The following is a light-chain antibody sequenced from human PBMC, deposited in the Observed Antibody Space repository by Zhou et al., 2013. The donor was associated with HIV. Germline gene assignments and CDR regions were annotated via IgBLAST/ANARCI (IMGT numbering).Light chain of an antibody. CDR2: ATS. J-gene: IGKJ4*01. Sequence: EIVMTQSPATLPVSPGERATLSCRASQTVSTNLAWYQQKPGQAPRLLIYATSTRATGIPARFSGSGSETEFTLTISSMQSEDFAVYFCQQYNDWPPLTFGGGPRWRSN. V-gene: IGKV3-15*01. CDR1: QTVSTN. CDR3: QQYNDWPPLT.